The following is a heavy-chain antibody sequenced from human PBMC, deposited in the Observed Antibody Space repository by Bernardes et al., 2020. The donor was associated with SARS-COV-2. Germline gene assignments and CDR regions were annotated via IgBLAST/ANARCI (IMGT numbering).Heavy chain of an antibody. CDR1: GFTFSSYW. CDR2: INGDGSQG. D-gene: IGHD2-15*01. CDR3: ARSDDVSCSDY. J-gene: IGHJ4*02. V-gene: IGHV3-7*01. Sequence: GGSLRLSCAASGFTFSSYWMSWVRQAPGKGLEWVANINGDGSQGSYEDSVRGRFAISRDNAKNLLYLQMDSLRAEDTAVYYCARSDDVSCSDYWGQGTLVTVSS.